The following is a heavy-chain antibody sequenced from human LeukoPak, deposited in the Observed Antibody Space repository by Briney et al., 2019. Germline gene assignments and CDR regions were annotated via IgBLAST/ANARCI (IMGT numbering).Heavy chain of an antibody. V-gene: IGHV4-34*01. D-gene: IGHD1-20*01. J-gene: IGHJ4*02. CDR3: ARGGYNWNPRPDY. CDR1: GGSFSGYY. CDR2: INHSGST. Sequence: SGTLSLTCAVYGGSFSGYYWSWIRQPPGKGLEWIGEINHSGSTNFNPSLKSRVTISVDTSKNQFSLKLSSVTAADTAVYYCARGGYNWNPRPDYWGQGTLVTVSS.